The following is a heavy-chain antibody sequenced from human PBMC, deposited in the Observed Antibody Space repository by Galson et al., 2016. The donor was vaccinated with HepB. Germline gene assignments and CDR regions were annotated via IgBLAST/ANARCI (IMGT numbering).Heavy chain of an antibody. J-gene: IGHJ6*02. CDR2: IYHDGST. V-gene: IGHV4-4*01. CDR1: GASTASSNW. D-gene: IGHD2-15*01. CDR3: ARDNRWPGYSYGMDV. Sequence: ETLSLTCTVSGASTASSNWWSWVRQPPGKGLEWIGEIYHDGSTDYNPSLESRVTISVDNLKKQFSLSLRAVSAADTAMYWCARDNRWPGYSYGMDVWGQGTTVIVSS.